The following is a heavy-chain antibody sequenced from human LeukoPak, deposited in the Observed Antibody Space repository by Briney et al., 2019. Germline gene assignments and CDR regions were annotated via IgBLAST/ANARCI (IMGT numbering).Heavy chain of an antibody. Sequence: GASVKVSCKASGYTFTGYYMHWVRQAPGQGLEWMGWINPNSGGTNYAQKFQGRVTMTRDTSISTAYMELSRLRSDDTAVYYCARQYTSSWAYWFDPWGQGTLVTVSS. CDR2: INPNSGGT. CDR1: GYTFTGYY. V-gene: IGHV1-2*02. D-gene: IGHD6-13*01. CDR3: ARQYTSSWAYWFDP. J-gene: IGHJ5*02.